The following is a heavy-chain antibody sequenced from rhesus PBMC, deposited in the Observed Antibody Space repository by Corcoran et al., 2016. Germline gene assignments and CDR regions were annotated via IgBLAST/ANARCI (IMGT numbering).Heavy chain of an antibody. CDR3: GRGGDGTTGAFDF. CDR2: NNPEDGEA. D-gene: IGHD1-14*01. J-gene: IGHJ3*01. V-gene: IGHV1-111*02. Sequence: EVQLVQSGAEVKKPGATVKISCKASGYTFTDHHLNWGRQAPGKGLEGMGVNNPEDGEADSAQKFQDRVTLTADMYSDTAYMELSSLRSEDTAVYYCGRGGDGTTGAFDFWDQGLRVTVSS. CDR1: GYTFTDHH.